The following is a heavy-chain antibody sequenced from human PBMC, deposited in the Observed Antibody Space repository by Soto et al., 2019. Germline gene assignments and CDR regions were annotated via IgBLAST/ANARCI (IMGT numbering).Heavy chain of an antibody. CDR2: IYYSGST. Sequence: SETLSLTCTVSGGSISRYYWSWILQPPGKGLEWIGYIYYSGSTNYNPSLKSRVTISVDTSKNQFSLKLSSVTAADTAVYYCARRDSYGYHWFDPWGQGTLVTVSS. CDR3: ARRDSYGYHWFDP. CDR1: GGSISRYY. J-gene: IGHJ5*02. D-gene: IGHD5-18*01. V-gene: IGHV4-59*01.